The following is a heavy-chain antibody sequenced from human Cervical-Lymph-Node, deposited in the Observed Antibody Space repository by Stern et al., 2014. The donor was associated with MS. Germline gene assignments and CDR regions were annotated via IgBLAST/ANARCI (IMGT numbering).Heavy chain of an antibody. CDR1: GYNFTNYG. J-gene: IGHJ4*02. D-gene: IGHD6-6*01. V-gene: IGHV1-18*01. CDR2: TSTYNGNP. Sequence: VQLVQSGVEVKKPGASVKVSCRATGYNFTNYGITWVRQAPGQGLEWMGWTSTYNGNPTYAQKFQGRVTMTTDTATNTAYMELRSLTQDDTAVFYCAREAAARSFDFWGQGTLVTVSS. CDR3: AREAAARSFDF.